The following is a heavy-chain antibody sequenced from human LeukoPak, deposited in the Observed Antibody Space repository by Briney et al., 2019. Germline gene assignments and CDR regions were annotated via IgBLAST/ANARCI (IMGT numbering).Heavy chain of an antibody. CDR2: ISGSGGTT. CDR1: GFTFSNYA. CDR3: AKGGWTSPFDP. Sequence: GGSLRLSCAASGFTFSNYAMSWVRQAPGKGLEWVSIISGSGGTTYYADSVEGRFTISRDNSKNTLYLQMNSLRAEDTAMYYCAKGGWTSPFDPWGLGTLVTVSS. V-gene: IGHV3-23*01. D-gene: IGHD2-2*01. J-gene: IGHJ5*02.